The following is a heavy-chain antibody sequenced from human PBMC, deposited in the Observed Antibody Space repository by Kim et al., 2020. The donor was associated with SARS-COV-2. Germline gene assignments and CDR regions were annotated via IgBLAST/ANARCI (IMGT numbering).Heavy chain of an antibody. D-gene: IGHD4-17*01. J-gene: IGHJ4*02. Sequence: ATAYAASVKGRFTISRDDSKNTAYLQMNSLKTEDTAVYYCTRPYGDADYWGQGTLVTVSS. V-gene: IGHV3-73*01. CDR2: AT. CDR3: TRPYGDADY.